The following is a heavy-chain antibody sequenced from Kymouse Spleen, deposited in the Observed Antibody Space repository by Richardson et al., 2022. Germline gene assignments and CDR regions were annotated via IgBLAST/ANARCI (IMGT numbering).Heavy chain of an antibody. D-gene: IGHD1-7*01. V-gene: IGHV4-39*01. Sequence: QLQLQESGPGLVKPSETLSLTCTVSGGSISSSSYYWGWIRQPPGKGLEWIGSIYYSGSTYYNPSLKSRVTISVDTSKNQFSLKLSSVTAADTAVYYCARGIYCNWNYGYGMDVWGQGTTVTVSS. CDR1: GGSISSSSYY. CDR2: IYYSGST. J-gene: IGHJ6*02. CDR3: ARGIYCNWNYGYGMDV.